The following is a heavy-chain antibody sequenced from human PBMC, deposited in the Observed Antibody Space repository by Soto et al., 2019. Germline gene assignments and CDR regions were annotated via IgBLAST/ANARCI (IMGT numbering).Heavy chain of an antibody. CDR3: AGPGYSSQDY. CDR2: ISGSGDGT. V-gene: IGHV3-23*01. D-gene: IGHD5-18*01. CDR1: GFTFSSFA. J-gene: IGHJ4*02. Sequence: EVQLLESGGGLVQPGGSLRLSCAASGFTFSSFALSWVRQAPGMGLEWVSAISGSGDGTDYADSVKGRFTISRDNSKNTLYLQMNSLRAEDTAVYYCAGPGYSSQDYWGQGVLVTVSS.